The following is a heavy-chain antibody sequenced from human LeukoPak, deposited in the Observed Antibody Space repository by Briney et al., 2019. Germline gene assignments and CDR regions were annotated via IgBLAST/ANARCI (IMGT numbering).Heavy chain of an antibody. CDR2: INPNSGGT. V-gene: IGHV1-2*02. Sequence: ASVKVSCKASGYTFTGYYMHWVRQAPGQGLEWMGWINPNSGGTNYAQKLQGRVTMTRDTSISTAYMELSRLRSDDTAVYYCARDQWSIAVAGTDWFDPWGQGTLVTVSS. CDR1: GYTFTGYY. CDR3: ARDQWSIAVAGTDWFDP. D-gene: IGHD6-19*01. J-gene: IGHJ5*02.